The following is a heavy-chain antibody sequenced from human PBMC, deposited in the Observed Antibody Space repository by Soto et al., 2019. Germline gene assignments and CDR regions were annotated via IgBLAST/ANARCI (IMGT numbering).Heavy chain of an antibody. J-gene: IGHJ5*02. Sequence: GASVKVSCKASGYTFTSYGISWVRQAPGQGLEWMGWTSAYNGNTNYAQKLQGRVTMTTDTSTSTAYMELRSLRSDDTAVYYCARVGVATILRYNWFDPWGQGTLVTVSS. CDR1: GYTFTSYG. V-gene: IGHV1-18*01. D-gene: IGHD5-12*01. CDR3: ARVGVATILRYNWFDP. CDR2: TSAYNGNT.